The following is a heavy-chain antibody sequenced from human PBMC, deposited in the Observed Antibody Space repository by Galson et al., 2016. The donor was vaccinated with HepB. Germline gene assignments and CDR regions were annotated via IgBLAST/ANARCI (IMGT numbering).Heavy chain of an antibody. J-gene: IGHJ3*02. CDR2: INAHNGDT. V-gene: IGHV1-18*01. CDR3: ARDYVILGTTAGGEISSWDDTFDI. D-gene: IGHD6-13*01. CDR1: GYTFSTYG. Sequence: SVKVSCKASGYTFSTYGISWVRQAPGQGLEWMGWINAHNGDTNYAQSLRGRVTLTTDRSTSTAHMELRSLRPDDTAVYYCARDYVILGTTAGGEISSWDDTFDIGGQGTMVIVAS.